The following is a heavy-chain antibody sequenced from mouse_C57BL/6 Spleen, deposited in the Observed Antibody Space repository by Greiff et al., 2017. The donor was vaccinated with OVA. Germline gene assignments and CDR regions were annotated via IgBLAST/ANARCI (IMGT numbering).Heavy chain of an antibody. J-gene: IGHJ2*01. CDR2: IWRGGST. CDR1: GFSLTSYG. Sequence: VQLQQSGPGLVQPSQSLSITCTVSGFSLTSYGVHWVRQSPGKGLEWLGVIWRGGSTDYNAAFMSRLSITKDNSKSQVFFKMNSLQADDTAIYYCANNQGGGYSIFDYWGQGTTLTVSS. D-gene: IGHD2-3*01. V-gene: IGHV2-5*01. CDR3: ANNQGGGYSIFDY.